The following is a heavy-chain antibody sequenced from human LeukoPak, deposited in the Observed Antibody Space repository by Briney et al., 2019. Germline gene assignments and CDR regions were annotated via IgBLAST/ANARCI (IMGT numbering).Heavy chain of an antibody. J-gene: IGHJ6*03. Sequence: PSETLSLTCAVYGGSFSGYYWSWIRQPPGKGLEWIGSIYYSGSTYYNPSLKSRVTISVDTSKNQFSLKLSSVTAADTAVYYCARQGWKPMVRGVITLHYMDVWGKGTTVTVSS. D-gene: IGHD3-10*01. V-gene: IGHV4-34*01. CDR2: IYYSGST. CDR1: GGSFSGYY. CDR3: ARQGWKPMVRGVITLHYMDV.